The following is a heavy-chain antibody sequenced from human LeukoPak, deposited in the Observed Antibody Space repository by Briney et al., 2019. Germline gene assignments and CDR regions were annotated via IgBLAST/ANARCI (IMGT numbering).Heavy chain of an antibody. Sequence: SETLSLTCTVSGGSISSCYWSWIRQPPGKGLEWIGFVHNSGTTNYNLSLKSRVTISLDTSKTQFSLKLSSVTAADTAVYYCGRGYRPPSSGFDCWGQGTLVTVSS. V-gene: IGHV4-59*01. D-gene: IGHD6-19*01. J-gene: IGHJ4*02. CDR3: GRGYRPPSSGFDC. CDR1: GGSISSCY. CDR2: VHNSGTT.